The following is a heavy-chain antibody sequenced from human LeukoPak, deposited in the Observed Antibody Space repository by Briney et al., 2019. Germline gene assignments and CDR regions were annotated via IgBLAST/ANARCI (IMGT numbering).Heavy chain of an antibody. CDR3: ARGKSGSYLDC. CDR2: ISYDGSNK. V-gene: IGHV3-30-3*01. CDR1: GFAFSSYT. J-gene: IGHJ4*02. Sequence: AGGSLRLSCAASGFAFSSYTMHWVRQAPGKGLEWVALISYDGSNKYYADSVKGRLTISRDNSKNTLYVQMNSLRPEDTAVYYCARGKSGSYLDCWGQGTLVTVSS. D-gene: IGHD1-26*01.